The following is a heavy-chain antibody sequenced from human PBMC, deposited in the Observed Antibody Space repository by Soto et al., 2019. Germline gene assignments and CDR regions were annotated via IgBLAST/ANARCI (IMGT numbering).Heavy chain of an antibody. Sequence: PSETLSLTCTVSGGSISSSSFHWGWIRQPPGKGLEWIGSIYYSGSASYNPSLKSRVTISVHTSNSQFSLELSSVTAADTAVYYCARGLITGSHYSGGWYYFDSWGQGTQVTVSS. J-gene: IGHJ4*02. CDR2: IYYSGSA. CDR1: GGSISSSSFH. V-gene: IGHV4-39*07. D-gene: IGHD6-19*01. CDR3: ARGLITGSHYSGGWYYFDS.